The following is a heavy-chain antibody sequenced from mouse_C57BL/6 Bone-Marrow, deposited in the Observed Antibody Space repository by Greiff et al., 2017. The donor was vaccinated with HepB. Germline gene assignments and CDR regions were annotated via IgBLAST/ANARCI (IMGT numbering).Heavy chain of an antibody. D-gene: IGHD1-1*01. Sequence: EVKLEESGGGLVKPGGSLKLSCAASGFTFSSYALSWVRQTPEKRLEWVATISDGGSYTYYPDNVKGRFTISRDNAKNNLYLQMSHLKSEDTAMYYCARETVPSEDYFDYWGQGTTLTVSS. CDR2: ISDGGSYT. CDR3: ARETVPSEDYFDY. CDR1: GFTFSSYA. V-gene: IGHV5-4*01. J-gene: IGHJ2*01.